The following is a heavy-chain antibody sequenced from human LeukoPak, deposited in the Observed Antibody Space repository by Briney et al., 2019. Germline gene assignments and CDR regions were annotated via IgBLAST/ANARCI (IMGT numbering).Heavy chain of an antibody. D-gene: IGHD5-12*01. V-gene: IGHV1-2*02. CDR3: ARALRLSVDIVATAPDY. J-gene: IGHJ4*02. CDR1: GYTFTGYY. CDR2: TNPNSGGT. Sequence: EASVKVSCKASGYTFTGYYMHWVRQAPGQGLEWMGWTNPNSGGTTSAQKFQGRVTMTRDTSISTAYMELSRLRSDDTAVYYCARALRLSVDIVATAPDYWGQGTLVTVPS.